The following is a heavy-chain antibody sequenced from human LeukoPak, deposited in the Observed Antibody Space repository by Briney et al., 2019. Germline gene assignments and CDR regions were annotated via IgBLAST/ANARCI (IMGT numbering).Heavy chain of an antibody. CDR1: GGSISSYY. V-gene: IGHV4-59*01. Sequence: SETLSLTCTVSGGSISSYYWSWIRQPPGKGLEWIGYIYYSGSTNYNPSLKSRVTISVDTSKNQFSLKLSSVTAADTAVYYCARGGWGSGPDYWGQGTLVTVSS. CDR2: IYYSGST. CDR3: ARGGWGSGPDY. J-gene: IGHJ4*02. D-gene: IGHD3-16*01.